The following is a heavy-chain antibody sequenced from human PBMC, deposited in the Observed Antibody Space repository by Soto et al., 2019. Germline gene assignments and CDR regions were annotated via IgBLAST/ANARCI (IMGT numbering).Heavy chain of an antibody. Sequence: WTWIRQHPGKGPQWIGYIYSSGNTYYNPSLNSRISIVADTSKNQFSLKLTSVTAADTAVYFCARALSGSYFVFEHWGQGALVSVSS. CDR2: IYSSGNT. D-gene: IGHD3-10*01. J-gene: IGHJ4*02. CDR3: ARALSGSYFVFEH. V-gene: IGHV4-31*02.